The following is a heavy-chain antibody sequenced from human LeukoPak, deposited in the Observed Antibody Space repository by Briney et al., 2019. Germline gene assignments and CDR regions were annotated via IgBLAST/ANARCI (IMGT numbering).Heavy chain of an antibody. D-gene: IGHD6-13*01. V-gene: IGHV4-61*02. CDR3: AIQPRGIAAAFDY. J-gene: IGHJ4*02. CDR2: IYTSGST. CDR1: GGSISSGSYY. Sequence: SETLSLTCTVSGGSISSGSYYWSWIRQPAGKGLEWIGRIYTSGSTNYNPSLKSRVTISVDTSKNQFSLKLSSVTAADTAVYYCAIQPRGIAAAFDYWGQGTLVTVSS.